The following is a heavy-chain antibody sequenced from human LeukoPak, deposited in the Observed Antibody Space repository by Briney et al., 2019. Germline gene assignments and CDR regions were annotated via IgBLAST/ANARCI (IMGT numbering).Heavy chain of an antibody. J-gene: IGHJ4*02. CDR3: ARDVDGGRIAAAGTNFDY. V-gene: IGHV4-4*07. D-gene: IGHD6-13*01. CDR1: GGSISSYY. CDR2: IYTSGST. Sequence: SETLSLTCTVSGGSISSYYWSWIRQPAGKGLEWIGRIYTSGSTNYNPSLKSRVTMSVDTSKNQFSLKLSSVTAADTAVYYCARDVDGGRIAAAGTNFDYWGQGTLVTVSS.